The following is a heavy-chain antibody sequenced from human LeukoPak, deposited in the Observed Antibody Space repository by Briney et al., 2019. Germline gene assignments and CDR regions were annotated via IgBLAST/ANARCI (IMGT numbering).Heavy chain of an antibody. Sequence: SETLSLTCTVTGDSTSTYYWSWIRQSPGKGLEWIGYVFNRGTTNYSPSLRSRVTISEDRSKNQFSLNLKSVTTADTAVYYCARQNHLRKGHAFDLWGQGTMVTVS. CDR3: ARQNHLRKGHAFDL. D-gene: IGHD1-14*01. J-gene: IGHJ3*01. V-gene: IGHV4-59*01. CDR2: VFNRGTT. CDR1: GDSTSTYY.